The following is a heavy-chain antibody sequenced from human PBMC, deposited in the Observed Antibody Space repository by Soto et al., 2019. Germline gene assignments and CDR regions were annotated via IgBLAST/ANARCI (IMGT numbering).Heavy chain of an antibody. CDR1: GFTFSSYG. V-gene: IGHV3-30*18. CDR3: AKDVYCIGGSCYFSWFDP. Sequence: GGSLRLSCAASGFTFSSYGMHWVRQAPGKGLEWVAVISYDGSNKYYADSVKGRFTISRDNSKNTRYLQMNSLRAEDTAVYYCAKDVYCIGGSCYFSWFDPWGQGTLLTVSS. J-gene: IGHJ5*02. D-gene: IGHD2-15*01. CDR2: ISYDGSNK.